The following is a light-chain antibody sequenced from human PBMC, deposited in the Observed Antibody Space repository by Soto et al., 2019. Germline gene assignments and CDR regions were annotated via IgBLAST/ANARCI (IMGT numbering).Light chain of an antibody. CDR1: QSVTSDY. CDR3: QQYGRP. CDR2: GAS. V-gene: IGKV3-20*01. J-gene: IGKJ1*01. Sequence: EIVLTQSPGTLSLSPGERATLSCRASQSVTSDYLAWYQQKPDQAPRLLIHGASSRATGIPDRFSGSGSGTDFTLTISRLEPEDFAVYYCQQYGRPFGQGTKVEIK.